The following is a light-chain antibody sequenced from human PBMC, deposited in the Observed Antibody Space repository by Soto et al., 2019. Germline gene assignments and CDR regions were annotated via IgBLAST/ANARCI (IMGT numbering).Light chain of an antibody. CDR2: TNN. CDR1: SSNSGINT. J-gene: IGLJ1*01. Sequence: QAVVTQPPSTSGTPGQRVTISCSGSSSNSGINTVNWYQQLPGATPKVLIYTNNQRPSGVPDRFSGSKSGTSASLASSGLQSDDEADYYCAAWDDSLNGYVVGTGTQLTVL. V-gene: IGLV1-44*01. CDR3: AAWDDSLNGYV.